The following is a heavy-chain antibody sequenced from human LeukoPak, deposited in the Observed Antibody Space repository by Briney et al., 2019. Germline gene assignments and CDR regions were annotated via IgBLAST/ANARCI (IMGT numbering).Heavy chain of an antibody. D-gene: IGHD2-15*01. Sequence: GESLKTSCKGSGYSFTSYWIGWVRQMPGKGLEWMGIIYPGDSDTRYSPSFQGQVTISADKSISTAYLQWSSLKASDTAMYYCARRHGYCSGGSCPNWFDPWGQGTLVTVSS. CDR3: ARRHGYCSGGSCPNWFDP. V-gene: IGHV5-51*01. J-gene: IGHJ5*02. CDR2: IYPGDSDT. CDR1: GYSFTSYW.